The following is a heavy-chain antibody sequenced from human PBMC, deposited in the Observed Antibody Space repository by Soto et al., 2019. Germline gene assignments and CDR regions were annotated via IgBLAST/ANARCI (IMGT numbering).Heavy chain of an antibody. D-gene: IGHD5-18*01. V-gene: IGHV1-18*01. CDR1: GYTFTSYG. Sequence: ASVKVSCKTSGYTFTSYGISWVRQAPGQGLEWMGWITTDKGKTTYAQKFQGRVTMTTDTSTSTAYMELRSLRSDDTAVYYCARDVGYGLIDYWGQGTLVTVSS. CDR3: ARDVGYGLIDY. CDR2: ITTDKGKT. J-gene: IGHJ4*02.